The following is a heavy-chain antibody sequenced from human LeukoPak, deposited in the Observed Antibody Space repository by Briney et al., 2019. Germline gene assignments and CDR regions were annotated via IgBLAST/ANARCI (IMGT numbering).Heavy chain of an antibody. V-gene: IGHV4-59*01. CDR1: GGSISSYY. CDR2: IYYSGST. J-gene: IGHJ5*02. D-gene: IGHD2-2*01. Sequence: PSETLSLTCTVSGGSISSYYWSWVRQPPGKGLEWIGYIYYSGSTNYNPSLKSRVTISVDTSKNQFSLKLSSVTAADTAVYYCARGSVVPAAIKSPAYNWFDPWGQGTLVTVSS. CDR3: ARGSVVPAAIKSPAYNWFDP.